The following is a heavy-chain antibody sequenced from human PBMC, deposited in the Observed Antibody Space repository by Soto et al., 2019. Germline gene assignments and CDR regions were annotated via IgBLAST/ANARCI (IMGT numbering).Heavy chain of an antibody. D-gene: IGHD3-3*01. Sequence: QVQLVQSGAEVKKPGSSVKVSCKASGGTFSSYAISWVRQAPGRGLEWMGGIVPIFGTANYAQKFQARVTITADESTSTAYMELSSLRSEDTAVYYCAREGRFPPPRFDPWGQGTLVTVSS. V-gene: IGHV1-69*01. CDR3: AREGRFPPPRFDP. J-gene: IGHJ5*02. CDR1: GGTFSSYA. CDR2: IVPIFGTA.